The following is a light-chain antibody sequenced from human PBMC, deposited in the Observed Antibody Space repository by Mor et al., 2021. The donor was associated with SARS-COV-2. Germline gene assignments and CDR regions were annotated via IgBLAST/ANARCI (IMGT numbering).Light chain of an antibody. Sequence: CRASQSVDNNLAWFQQKPGQAPRLLIFRASTRATDIPARFSGSGSGTEFTLTINGLQSEDFAVYYCQQYNNWPLYTFGQGT. J-gene: IGKJ2*01. CDR3: QQYNNWPLYT. CDR1: QSVDNN. V-gene: IGKV3-15*01. CDR2: RAS.